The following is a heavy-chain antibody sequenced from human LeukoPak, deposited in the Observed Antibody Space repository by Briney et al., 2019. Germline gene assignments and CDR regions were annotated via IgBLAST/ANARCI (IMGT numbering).Heavy chain of an antibody. J-gene: IGHJ4*02. CDR1: GFTFSSYG. Sequence: GGPVRLSCAASGFTFSSYGMHWVREAPGKGLEWLAVISYDGSNKYYAASVKGRFTISRDNSKNTLYLQMNSLRAEDTAVYYCAKEAAYCGGDCYSGSDYGGQGTLVTVPS. D-gene: IGHD2-21*02. CDR3: AKEAAYCGGDCYSGSDY. V-gene: IGHV3-30*18. CDR2: ISYDGSNK.